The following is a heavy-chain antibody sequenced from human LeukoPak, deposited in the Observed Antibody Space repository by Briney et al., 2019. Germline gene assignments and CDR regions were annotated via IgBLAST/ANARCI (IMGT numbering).Heavy chain of an antibody. CDR1: GYTFTSYD. Sequence: ASVKVSCKASGYTFTSYDINWVRQATGQGLEWLGWMNPNSPNTGYSQKLQGRVTMTTDTSTSTAYMELRSLRSDDTAVYYCARVRVTIFGVVIIDYYYYYMDVWGKGTTVTVSS. CDR2: MNPNSPNT. J-gene: IGHJ6*03. CDR3: ARVRVTIFGVVIIDYYYYYMDV. V-gene: IGHV1-8*01. D-gene: IGHD3-3*01.